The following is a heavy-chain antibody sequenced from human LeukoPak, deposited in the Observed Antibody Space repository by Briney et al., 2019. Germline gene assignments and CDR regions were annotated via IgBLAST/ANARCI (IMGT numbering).Heavy chain of an antibody. D-gene: IGHD5-18*01. Sequence: GGSLRLSCAASGFTFSSYSMNWVRQAPGKGLEWVSSISSSSSYIYYADSVKGRFTISGDNAKNSLYLQMNSLRAEDTAVYYCARVPTAMVIGYYYYYMDVWGKGTTVTVSS. CDR2: ISSSSSYI. V-gene: IGHV3-21*01. CDR1: GFTFSSYS. CDR3: ARVPTAMVIGYYYYYMDV. J-gene: IGHJ6*03.